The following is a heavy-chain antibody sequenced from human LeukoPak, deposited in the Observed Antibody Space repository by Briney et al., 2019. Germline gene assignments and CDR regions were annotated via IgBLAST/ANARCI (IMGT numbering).Heavy chain of an antibody. D-gene: IGHD6-6*01. Sequence: GASVKVSCKASVYTFSSYGISWVRQAPGQGLEWMGWIRGYNGNTNYAQKLQGRVTMTTDTSTSAAYMELRSLRSDDTAVYYCARAPLYGSCEYWGQGTLVTVSS. CDR1: VYTFSSYG. CDR3: ARAPLYGSCEY. V-gene: IGHV1-18*01. J-gene: IGHJ4*02. CDR2: IRGYNGNT.